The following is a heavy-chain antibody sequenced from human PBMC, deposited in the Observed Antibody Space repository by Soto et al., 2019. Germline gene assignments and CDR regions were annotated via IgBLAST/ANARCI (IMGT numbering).Heavy chain of an antibody. CDR2: ISWNSCSI. D-gene: IGHD2-15*01. J-gene: IGHJ3*02. CDR3: AKDMGYCSGGSCYLRGAFDI. V-gene: IGHV3-9*01. CDR1: GFTFDDYA. Sequence: EVQLVESGGGLVQPGRSLRLSCAASGFTFDDYAMHWVRQAPGKGLEWVSGISWNSCSIGYADSVKGRFTISRDNAKNSLYLQMNSRRAEDTALYYCAKDMGYCSGGSCYLRGAFDIWGQGPMVTVSS.